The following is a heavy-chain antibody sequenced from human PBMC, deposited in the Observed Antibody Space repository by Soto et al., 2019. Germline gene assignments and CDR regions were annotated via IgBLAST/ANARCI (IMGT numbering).Heavy chain of an antibody. CDR3: AKDRPHYGSGSSLDY. V-gene: IGHV3-23*01. CDR2: ISGSGGDT. D-gene: IGHD3-10*01. J-gene: IGHJ4*02. Sequence: PGGSLRLSCAASGFIFSSYAMNWVRQAPGKGLEWVSAISGSGGDTYYADSVKGRFTISRDNSKNTLYLQMSSLRAEDTAVYYCAKDRPHYGSGSSLDYWGQGTLVTVSS. CDR1: GFIFSSYA.